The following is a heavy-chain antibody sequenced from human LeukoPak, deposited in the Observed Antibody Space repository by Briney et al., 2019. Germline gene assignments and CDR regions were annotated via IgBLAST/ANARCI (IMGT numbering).Heavy chain of an antibody. Sequence: GGSLRLSCAASGFTFNSYGMHWVRQAPGKGLEWVSAISGSCGSTYYADSVKGRFTISRHNSKNTLYLQMNSLRAEDTAVYYCAKDRPTVVTRRHYFDYWGQGILVTVSS. D-gene: IGHD4-23*01. V-gene: IGHV3-23*01. CDR2: ISGSCGST. CDR3: AKDRPTVVTRRHYFDY. CDR1: GFTFNSYG. J-gene: IGHJ4*02.